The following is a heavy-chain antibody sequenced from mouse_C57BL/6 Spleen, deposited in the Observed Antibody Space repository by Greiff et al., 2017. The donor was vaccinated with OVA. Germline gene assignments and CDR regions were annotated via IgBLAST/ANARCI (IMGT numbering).Heavy chain of an antibody. Sequence: EVQLQQSGAELVRPGASVKLSCTASGFNIKDDYMHWVKQRPEQGLEWIGWIDPENGDTEYASKFQGQATITADTSSNTAYLQLSSLTSEDTAVYYCTTRDYGSSFYYFDYWGQGTTLTVSS. V-gene: IGHV14-4*01. CDR1: GFNIKDDY. CDR2: IDPENGDT. D-gene: IGHD1-1*01. J-gene: IGHJ2*01. CDR3: TTRDYGSSFYYFDY.